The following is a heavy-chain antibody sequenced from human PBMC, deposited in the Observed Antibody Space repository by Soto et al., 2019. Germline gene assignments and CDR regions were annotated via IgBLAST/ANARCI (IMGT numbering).Heavy chain of an antibody. D-gene: IGHD3-22*01. J-gene: IGHJ6*02. V-gene: IGHV4-34*01. CDR2: INHSGST. CDR1: GGSGGSFSGYY. CDR3: ARHNYDSSAYYHSYYGMDV. Sequence: SETLSLTCAVYGGSGGSFSGYYWSWIRQPPGKGLEWIGEINHSGSTNYNPSLKSRVTISVDTSKNQFSLKLSSVTAADTAVYYCARHNYDSSAYYHSYYGMDVWGQGTTVT.